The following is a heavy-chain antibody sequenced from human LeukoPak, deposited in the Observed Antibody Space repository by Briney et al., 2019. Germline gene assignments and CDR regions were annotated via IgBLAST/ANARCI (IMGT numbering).Heavy chain of an antibody. Sequence: GGSLRLSCAASGFTFSDYYMSWIRQAPGKGLEWISYISSSGNTIYYADSVKGRFTISRDNAKNSLYLQMNSLRAEDTAVYYCASHSGYDWVGFGYYYYYMDVWGKGTTVTVSS. J-gene: IGHJ6*03. CDR1: GFTFSDYY. D-gene: IGHD5-12*01. CDR2: ISSSGNTI. V-gene: IGHV3-11*04. CDR3: ASHSGYDWVGFGYYYYYMDV.